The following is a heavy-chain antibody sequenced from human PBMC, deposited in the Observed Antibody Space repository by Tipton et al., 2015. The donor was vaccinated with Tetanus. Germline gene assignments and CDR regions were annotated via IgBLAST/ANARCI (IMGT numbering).Heavy chain of an antibody. D-gene: IGHD3-16*02. CDR2: VDQSGRA. Sequence: GLVKPSETLSLTCGVYGGSLNNYHWSWIRQSPGRGLEWIGEVDQSGRADYNPSFESRVNVLLDTSKKQLSLGLNSVTAADTAVYFCARGTPVVVTFGGDVVKVHSKRFDAWGLGTRVTVSS. CDR1: GGSLNNYH. J-gene: IGHJ5*02. CDR3: ARGTPVVVTFGGDVVKVHSKRFDA. V-gene: IGHV4-34*01.